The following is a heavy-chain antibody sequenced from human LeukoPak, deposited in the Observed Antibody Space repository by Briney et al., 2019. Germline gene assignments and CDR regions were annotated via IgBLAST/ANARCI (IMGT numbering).Heavy chain of an antibody. CDR1: GFTFSSYS. CDR2: ISSSSSYI. J-gene: IGHJ4*02. Sequence: GGSLRLSCAASGFTFSSYSMNWVPQAPGKGLEWVSSISSSSSYIYYADSVKGRFTISRDNAKNSLYLQMNSLRAEDTAVYYCARGGNYDSSGYLDYWGQGTLVTVSS. D-gene: IGHD3-22*01. V-gene: IGHV3-21*01. CDR3: ARGGNYDSSGYLDY.